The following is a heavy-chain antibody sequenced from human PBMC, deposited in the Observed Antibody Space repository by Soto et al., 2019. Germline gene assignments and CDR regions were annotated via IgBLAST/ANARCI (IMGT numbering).Heavy chain of an antibody. CDR2: IIPIFGTA. CDR1: GGTFSSYA. V-gene: IGHV1-69*06. D-gene: IGHD3-22*01. Sequence: GASVKVSCKASGGTFSSYAISWVRQAPGQGLEWMGGIIPIFGTANYAQKFQGRVTITADKSTSTAYMELSSLRSEDTAVYYCARRTDYYDSSRYYDFYGMDVWGQGPTVTVYS. CDR3: ARRTDYYDSSRYYDFYGMDV. J-gene: IGHJ6*02.